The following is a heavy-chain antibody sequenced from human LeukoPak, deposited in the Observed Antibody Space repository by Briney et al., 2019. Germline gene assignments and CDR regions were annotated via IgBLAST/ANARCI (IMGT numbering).Heavy chain of an antibody. Sequence: GGSLRLSCAGSGFTFSGYEMNWVRQAPGKGLEWVSYISSSGKTKFYADSVKGRFTISRDKSKNTLYLQMNSLRAEDTAVYYCAKDQGGHSSGWDFDYWGQGTLVTVPS. CDR3: AKDQGGHSSGWDFDY. J-gene: IGHJ4*02. V-gene: IGHV3-48*03. CDR1: GFTFSGYE. CDR2: ISSSGKTK. D-gene: IGHD6-19*01.